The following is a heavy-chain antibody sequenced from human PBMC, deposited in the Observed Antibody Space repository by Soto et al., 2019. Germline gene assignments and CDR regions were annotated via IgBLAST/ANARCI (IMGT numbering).Heavy chain of an antibody. Sequence: PGGSLRLSCAASGFSVRSSQMSWVRQAPGKGLEWVAVIWYDGSNKYYADSVKGRFTISRDNSKNTLYLQMNSLRAEDTAVYYCARPPDYYDNSGYYFHYWGQGTLVTVSS. J-gene: IGHJ4*02. D-gene: IGHD3-22*01. CDR1: GFSVRSSQ. CDR3: ARPPDYYDNSGYYFHY. CDR2: IWYDGSNK. V-gene: IGHV3-33*08.